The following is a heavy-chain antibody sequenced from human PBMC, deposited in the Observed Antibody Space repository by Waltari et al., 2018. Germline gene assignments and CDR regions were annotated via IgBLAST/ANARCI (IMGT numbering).Heavy chain of an antibody. D-gene: IGHD6-6*01. CDR3: ARRIAARHWFDP. V-gene: IGHV4-59*11. CDR2: IYYRGST. CDR1: GGSISSHY. Sequence: QVQLQESGPGLVKPSETLSLTCTVSGGSISSHYWSWIRQPPGKGLEWIGYIYYRGSTNYNPSLKSRVTISVDTSKNQFSLKLSSVTAADTAVYYCARRIAARHWFDPWGQGTLVTVSS. J-gene: IGHJ5*02.